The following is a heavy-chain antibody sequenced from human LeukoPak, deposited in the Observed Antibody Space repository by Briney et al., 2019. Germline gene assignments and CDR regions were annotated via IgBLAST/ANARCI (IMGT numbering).Heavy chain of an antibody. Sequence: GGSLRLSCAASGFTFDDYAMHWVRQAPGKGLEWVSGISWNSGSIGYADSVKGRFTISRDNSKNTLYLQMNSLRAEDTAVYYCARDPRYYYDSSGYHYYYYYMDVWGKGTTVTVSS. CDR1: GFTFDDYA. J-gene: IGHJ6*03. D-gene: IGHD3-22*01. V-gene: IGHV3-9*01. CDR2: ISWNSGSI. CDR3: ARDPRYYYDSSGYHYYYYYMDV.